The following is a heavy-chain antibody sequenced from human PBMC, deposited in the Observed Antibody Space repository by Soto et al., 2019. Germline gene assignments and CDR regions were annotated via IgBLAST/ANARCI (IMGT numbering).Heavy chain of an antibody. V-gene: IGHV3-23*01. CDR1: GFTFSSYA. CDR2: ISGSGGST. CDR3: ALDPVRVWGTDY. Sequence: PGGSLRLSCAASGFTFSSYAMSWVRQAPGKGLEWVSAISGSGGSTYYADSVKGRFTISRDNSKNTLYLQMNSLRAEDTAVYYCALDPVRVWGTDYWGQGTLVTVSS. J-gene: IGHJ4*02. D-gene: IGHD3-16*01.